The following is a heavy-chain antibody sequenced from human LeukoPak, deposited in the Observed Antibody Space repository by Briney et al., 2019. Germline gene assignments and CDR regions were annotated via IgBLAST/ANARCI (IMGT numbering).Heavy chain of an antibody. Sequence: SETLSLTCTVSGGSISVSDYYWSWIRQPPGKGLEWIGYIYYSGSTYYNPSLKSRVTISVDTSKNQFSVKLNSVTAADTAVYYCARGPNYVWGSYRYFDYWGQGTLVTVSS. V-gene: IGHV4-30-4*01. CDR2: IYYSGST. CDR1: GGSISVSDYY. D-gene: IGHD3-16*02. CDR3: ARGPNYVWGSYRYFDY. J-gene: IGHJ4*02.